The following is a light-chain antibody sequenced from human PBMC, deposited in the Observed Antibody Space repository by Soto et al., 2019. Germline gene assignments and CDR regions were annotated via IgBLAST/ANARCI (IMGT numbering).Light chain of an antibody. CDR2: GNI. J-gene: IGLJ2*01. V-gene: IGLV1-40*01. Sequence: QSVLTQPPSVSGAPGQRVTISCAGSSSNIGAGYDVHWYQQLPDTAPKLLIYGNINRPSGVPDRFSGSKSGTPASLAITGLQAEDEADYYCQSYDSSLSGSVFGGGTKLTVL. CDR3: QSYDSSLSGSV. CDR1: SSNIGAGYD.